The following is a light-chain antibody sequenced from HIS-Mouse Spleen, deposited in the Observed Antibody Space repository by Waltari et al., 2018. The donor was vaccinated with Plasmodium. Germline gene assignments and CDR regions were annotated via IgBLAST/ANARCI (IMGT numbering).Light chain of an antibody. CDR3: YSTDSSGNHRV. CDR2: EDS. Sequence: SYELTQPPSVSVSPGQTARITCPGDALPKKYAYWYQQKSGQAPVLVIYEDSKRPSGLPGRFAGSSSETMATLTISGTQVEDEADYYCYSTDSSGNHRVFGGGTKLTVL. V-gene: IGLV3-10*01. J-gene: IGLJ3*02. CDR1: ALPKKY.